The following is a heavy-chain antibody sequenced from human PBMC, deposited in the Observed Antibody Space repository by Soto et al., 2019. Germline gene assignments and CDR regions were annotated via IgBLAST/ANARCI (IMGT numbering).Heavy chain of an antibody. V-gene: IGHV3-23*01. J-gene: IGHJ4*02. CDR2: ISGSGGST. Sequence: EVQLLESGGGLVQPGGSLRLSCAASGFTFSSYAMSWVRQAPGKGLEWVSAISGSGGSTYYADSVKGRFTISRDNSKNTLYLQMYSLRAEDTAVYYCAKDLRLTVAATPDYWGQGTLVTVSS. D-gene: IGHD2-15*01. CDR3: AKDLRLTVAATPDY. CDR1: GFTFSSYA.